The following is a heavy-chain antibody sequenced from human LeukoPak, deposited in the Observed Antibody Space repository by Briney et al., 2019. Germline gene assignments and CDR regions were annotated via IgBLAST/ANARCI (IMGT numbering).Heavy chain of an antibody. Sequence: GGSLRLSCAASGFTFSSYGMHWVRQAPGKGLEWVAFIRYDGSNKYYADSVKGRFTISRDNSKNTLYLQMNSLRAEDTAVYYCARDPLSGSYTKAHGAFDIWGQGAMVTVSS. CDR2: IRYDGSNK. J-gene: IGHJ3*02. D-gene: IGHD1-26*01. CDR1: GFTFSSYG. V-gene: IGHV3-30*02. CDR3: ARDPLSGSYTKAHGAFDI.